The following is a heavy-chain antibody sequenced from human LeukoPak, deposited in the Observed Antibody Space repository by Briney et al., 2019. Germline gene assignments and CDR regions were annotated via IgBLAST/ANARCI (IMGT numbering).Heavy chain of an antibody. V-gene: IGHV1-2*02. CDR1: GYTFTGYY. D-gene: IGHD2-15*01. J-gene: IGHJ5*02. CDR3: AVAREDIVVVVAATPGYNWFDP. CDR2: INPNSGGT. Sequence: GASVKVSCKASGYTFTGYYMHWVRQAPGQGLEWMGWINPNSGGTNYAQKFQGRVTMTRDTSISTAYMELSRLRSDDTAVYYCAVAREDIVVVVAATPGYNWFDPWGQGTLVTVSS.